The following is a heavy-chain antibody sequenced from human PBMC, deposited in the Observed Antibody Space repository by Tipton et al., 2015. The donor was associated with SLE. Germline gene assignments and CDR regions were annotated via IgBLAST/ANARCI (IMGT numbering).Heavy chain of an antibody. J-gene: IGHJ4*02. CDR3: ARDRGSLFDY. CDR2: MYYGGST. D-gene: IGHD1-26*01. CDR1: GGSISTSHYY. Sequence: TLSLTCTVSGGSISTSHYYWGWIRQPPGKGLEWIGSMYYGGSTYYNRSLRSRVTVSVDMSKSQFSLRLTSVTAADTAVYYCARDRGSLFDYWGQGTLVTVSS. V-gene: IGHV4-39*02.